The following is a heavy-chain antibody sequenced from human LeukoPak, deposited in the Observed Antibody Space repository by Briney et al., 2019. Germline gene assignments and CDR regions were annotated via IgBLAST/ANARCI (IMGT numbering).Heavy chain of an antibody. D-gene: IGHD2-15*01. Sequence: GGSLRLSCAASGFTFDDYAMHWVRQAPGKGLEWVSGISWNSGSIGYADSVKGRFTISRDNAKNSLYLQMNSLRAEDTALYHCAKDPSYCSGGSCYETGLDYWGQGTLVTVSS. CDR2: ISWNSGSI. CDR1: GFTFDDYA. J-gene: IGHJ4*02. CDR3: AKDPSYCSGGSCYETGLDY. V-gene: IGHV3-9*01.